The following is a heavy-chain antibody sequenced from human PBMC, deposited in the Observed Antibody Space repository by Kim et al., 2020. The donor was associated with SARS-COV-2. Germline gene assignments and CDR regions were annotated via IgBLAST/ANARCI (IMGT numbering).Heavy chain of an antibody. V-gene: IGHV4-59*01. CDR1: GGSISSYY. D-gene: IGHD3-10*01. J-gene: IGHJ6*01. CDR3: ASVPFYGSGTYARVDYYG. CDR2: IYYSGST. Sequence: SETLSLTCTVSGGSISSYYWSWIRQPPGKGLEWIGYIYYSGSTNFNPSLKSRITISLDTSKNQFSLKLTSVPAADTAVYYCASVPFYGSGTYARVDYYG.